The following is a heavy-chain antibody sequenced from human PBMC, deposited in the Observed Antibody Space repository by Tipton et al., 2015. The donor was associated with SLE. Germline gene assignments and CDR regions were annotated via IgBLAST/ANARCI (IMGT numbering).Heavy chain of an antibody. D-gene: IGHD2-21*01. CDR2: VNHSGST. CDR3: AKADGVVGGQVPYWYFDL. Sequence: TLSLTCAVYGGSFSGYYWSWIRQPPGNGLEWIGEVNHSGSTNYNPSLKSRVTISVDTSKNQFSLKLNSVTAADTAVYYCAKADGVVGGQVPYWYFDLWGRGTLVTVSS. V-gene: IGHV4-34*01. CDR1: GGSFSGYY. J-gene: IGHJ2*01.